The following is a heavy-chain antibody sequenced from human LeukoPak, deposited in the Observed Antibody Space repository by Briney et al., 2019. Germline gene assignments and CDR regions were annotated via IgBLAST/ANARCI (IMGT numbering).Heavy chain of an antibody. Sequence: PSETLSLTCTVSGGSISSGSYYWSWIRQPAGKGLEWIGRIYTSGSTNYNPSLKSRVTISVDTSKNQFSLKLSSVTAADTAVYYCARTYHDILTGENDAFDIWGQGTMVTVSS. D-gene: IGHD3-9*01. J-gene: IGHJ3*02. CDR3: ARTYHDILTGENDAFDI. V-gene: IGHV4-61*02. CDR2: IYTSGST. CDR1: GGSISSGSYY.